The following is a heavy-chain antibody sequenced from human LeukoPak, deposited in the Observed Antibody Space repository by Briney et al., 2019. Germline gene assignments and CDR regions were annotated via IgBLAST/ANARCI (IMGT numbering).Heavy chain of an antibody. J-gene: IGHJ6*02. V-gene: IGHV1-8*01. D-gene: IGHD2-15*01. CDR3: ITIAATDYYGMDV. Sequence: ASVKVSCKASGYTLTSYDINWVRQATGQGLEWMGWMNPNSGNTGYAQKFQGRVTMTRNTSISTAYMELSSLRSEDTAAYYCITIAATDYYGMDVWGQGTTVTVSS. CDR1: GYTLTSYD. CDR2: MNPNSGNT.